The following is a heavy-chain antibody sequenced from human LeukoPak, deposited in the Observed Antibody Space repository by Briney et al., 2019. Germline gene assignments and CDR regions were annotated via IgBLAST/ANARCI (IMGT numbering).Heavy chain of an antibody. CDR1: GFTFSSYA. Sequence: GRSLRLSCAASGFTFSSYAMHWVRQAPGKGLEWVAVISYDGSNKYYADSVKGRSTISRDNSKNTLYLQMNSLRAEDTAVYYCAVIAAAGPFDPWGQGTLVTVSS. J-gene: IGHJ5*02. V-gene: IGHV3-30*01. CDR2: ISYDGSNK. CDR3: AVIAAAGPFDP. D-gene: IGHD6-13*01.